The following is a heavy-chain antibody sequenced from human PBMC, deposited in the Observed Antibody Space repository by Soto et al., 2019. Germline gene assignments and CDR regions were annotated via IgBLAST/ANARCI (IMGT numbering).Heavy chain of an antibody. CDR1: GFTFSNYA. J-gene: IGHJ4*02. CDR3: ARRSSGWYFDY. Sequence: EVQLLESGGGLVQPGGSLRLSCAASGFTFSNYAMNWVRQAPGKGLEWVSVISGGGGSTYYADSVKGRFTISRDNSKNTLYLQMNSLRAEDTAVYYCARRSSGWYFDYWGQGTLVTVSS. V-gene: IGHV3-23*01. CDR2: ISGGGGST. D-gene: IGHD6-19*01.